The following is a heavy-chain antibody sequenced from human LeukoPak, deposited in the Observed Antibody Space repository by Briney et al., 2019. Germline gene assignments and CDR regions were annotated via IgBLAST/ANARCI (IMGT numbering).Heavy chain of an antibody. CDR1: GFTVRGNY. D-gene: IGHD4-17*01. CDR3: ARVAVTTRIWFYFDY. V-gene: IGHV3-53*01. J-gene: IGHJ4*02. CDR2: IYSGGSA. Sequence: GRSLRLSCAASGFTVRGNYMSWVRQAPGKGLEWVSVIYSGGSAYYADSVKGRFTISRDNSRNTLYLQMNSLRAEDTAVYYCARVAVTTRIWFYFDYWGQGTLVTVSP.